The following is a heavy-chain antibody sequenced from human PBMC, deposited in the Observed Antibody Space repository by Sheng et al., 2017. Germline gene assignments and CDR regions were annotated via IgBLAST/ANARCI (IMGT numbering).Heavy chain of an antibody. CDR3: ARGRVVVPANMFLDY. J-gene: IGHJ4*02. V-gene: IGHV1-69*13. CDR2: IIPMFGTT. Sequence: QVQLEQSGSEVKKPGASVKVSCKASGYTFSTYGVTWVRQAPGQGLEWMGWIIPMFGTTNYAQKFQGRVTITADESTSTAYMELSSLRYEDTAVYYCARGRVVVPANMFLDYWGQGTLVTVSS. D-gene: IGHD2-2*01. CDR1: GYTFSTYG.